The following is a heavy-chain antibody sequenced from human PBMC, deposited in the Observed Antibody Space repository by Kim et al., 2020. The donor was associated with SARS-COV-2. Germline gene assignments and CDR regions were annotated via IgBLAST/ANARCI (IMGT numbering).Heavy chain of an antibody. V-gene: IGHV3-64*01. CDR3: ARDPHNLRYVSAFDI. D-gene: IGHD3-9*01. J-gene: IGHJ3*02. Sequence: GGSLRLSCAASGFTFSNYAMHWVRQAPGKGLEYVSAISSNGGSTYYANSVKGRFTISRDNSKNTLYLQMGSLRAEDMAVYYCARDPHNLRYVSAFDIWGQGTMVTVSS. CDR2: ISSNGGST. CDR1: GFTFSNYA.